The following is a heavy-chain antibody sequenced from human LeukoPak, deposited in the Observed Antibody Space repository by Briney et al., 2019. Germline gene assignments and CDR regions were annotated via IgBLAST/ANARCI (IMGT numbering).Heavy chain of an antibody. J-gene: IGHJ4*02. CDR2: ISTTSRYI. CDR1: GFTFSSYG. D-gene: IGHD4-17*01. V-gene: IGHV3-21*01. CDR3: ASGYGDLYFDY. Sequence: GGSLRLSCAASGFTFSSYGMNWVRQAPGKGLEWVSSISTTSRYIYYADSVKGRFTISRDNAKNSLYLQMNSLRAEDTAVYYCASGYGDLYFDYWGQGTLVTVSS.